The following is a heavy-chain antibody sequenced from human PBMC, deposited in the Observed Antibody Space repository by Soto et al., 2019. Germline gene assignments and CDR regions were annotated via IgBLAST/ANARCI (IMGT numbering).Heavy chain of an antibody. CDR1: GFTFSSYS. CDR2: ISGSGGST. D-gene: IGHD2-15*01. CDR3: AKDRTATLTTTFDY. J-gene: IGHJ4*02. V-gene: IGHV3-23*01. Sequence: GGSLRLSCAASGFTFSSYSLSWVRQAPGKGLEWVSSISGSGGSTYYADSVKGRFTISRDNSKNTLYLQMNSLRAEDTAVYYCAKDRTATLTTTFDYWGQGTLVTVSS.